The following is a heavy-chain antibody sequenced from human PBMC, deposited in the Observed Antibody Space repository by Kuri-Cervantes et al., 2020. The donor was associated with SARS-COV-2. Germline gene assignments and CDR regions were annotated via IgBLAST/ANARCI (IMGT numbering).Heavy chain of an antibody. CDR3: ARPMNLVTAYGAFNI. J-gene: IGHJ3*02. Sequence: GSLRLSCTVSGDSITTSPYYWAWVRQPPGKVLEWIGSFYYGGSTYENPSLKSRVTMSVDTSQNQFFLRLSSVTAADTAVYYCARPMNLVTAYGAFNIWGQGTMVTVSS. CDR2: FYYGGST. CDR1: GDSITTSPYY. V-gene: IGHV4-39*07. D-gene: IGHD2-21*02.